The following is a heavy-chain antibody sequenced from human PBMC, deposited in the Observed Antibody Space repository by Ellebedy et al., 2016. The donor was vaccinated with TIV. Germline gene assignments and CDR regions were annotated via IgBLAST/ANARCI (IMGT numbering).Heavy chain of an antibody. CDR3: ALLSGRAVTTYDY. V-gene: IGHV3-9*01. Sequence: PGGSLRLSCAASGFAFDAYAMHWVPQATGKGLEWVSGVSWNSGDIAYADSVKGRFTIFRDNAKNSLFLRMNSLRPEDTAFYYCALLSGRAVTTYDYWGQGTLVTVSS. J-gene: IGHJ4*02. D-gene: IGHD4-11*01. CDR1: GFAFDAYA. CDR2: VSWNSGDI.